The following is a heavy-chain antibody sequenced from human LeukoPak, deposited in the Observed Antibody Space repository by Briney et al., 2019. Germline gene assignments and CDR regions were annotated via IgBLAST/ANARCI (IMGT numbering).Heavy chain of an antibody. D-gene: IGHD4-17*01. Sequence: GGSLRLSCAPSPFTLSKYAMSWVPPAPGKGLEWVSPSSRADSTYYADSVQRRFTLSRDNSMKTPYLQMSGLRAEDTPVFFCARGAYGDYDSWGQGTLVTVSS. CDR1: PFTLSKYA. CDR3: ARGAYGDYDS. J-gene: IGHJ5*01. V-gene: IGHV3-23*01. CDR2: SSRADST.